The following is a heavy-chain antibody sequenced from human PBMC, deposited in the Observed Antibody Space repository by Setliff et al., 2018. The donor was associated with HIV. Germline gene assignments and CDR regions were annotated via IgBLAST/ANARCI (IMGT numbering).Heavy chain of an antibody. D-gene: IGHD3-10*01. CDR1: GGSFRSSRYY. V-gene: IGHV4-39*01. Sequence: SETLSLTCTASGGSFRSSRYYWGWIRQPPGKGLEWIGNIHYGGFFWYSPSLKSRVTISVDTSKNQFSLKLSSVTAADTAVYYCARPALGIGGGSRFDNWGQGTQVTVPQ. J-gene: IGHJ4*02. CDR2: IHYGGFF. CDR3: ARPALGIGGGSRFDN.